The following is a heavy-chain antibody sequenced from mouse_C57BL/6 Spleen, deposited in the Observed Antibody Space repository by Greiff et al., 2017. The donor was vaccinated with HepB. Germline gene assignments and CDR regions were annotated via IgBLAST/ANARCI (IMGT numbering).Heavy chain of an antibody. CDR3: ASYYGSSYDYFDY. J-gene: IGHJ2*01. V-gene: IGHV1-82*01. Sequence: LVESGPELVKPGASVKISCKASGYAFSSSWMNWVKQRPGKGLEWIGRIYPGDGDTNYNGKFKGKATLTADKSSSTAYMQLSSLTSDDSAVYFCASYYGSSYDYFDYWGQGTTLTVSS. D-gene: IGHD1-1*01. CDR1: GYAFSSSW. CDR2: IYPGDGDT.